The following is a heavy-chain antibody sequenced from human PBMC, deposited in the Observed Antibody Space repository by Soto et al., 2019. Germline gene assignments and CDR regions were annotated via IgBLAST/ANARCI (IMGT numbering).Heavy chain of an antibody. CDR1: GFTFSNAW. V-gene: IGHV3-15*07. J-gene: IGHJ4*02. CDR2: IKSKTDGGTT. CDR3: TAGRGYDDYYVGFDY. Sequence: EVQLVESGGGLVKPGGSLRLSCAASGFTFSNAWMNWVRQAPGKGLEWVGRIKSKTDGGTTDYAAPVKGRFTISRDVSKNTLYLQMNSLKTQDTAVYYCTAGRGYDDYYVGFDYWGQGTLVTVSS. D-gene: IGHD4-17*01.